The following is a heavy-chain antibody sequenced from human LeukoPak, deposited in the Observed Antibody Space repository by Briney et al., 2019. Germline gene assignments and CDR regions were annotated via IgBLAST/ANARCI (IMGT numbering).Heavy chain of an antibody. CDR3: ARDKVVGASRFEY. Sequence: GGSLRLSCAASGFTFSDYYMSWIRQAPGRGRECGSYISSSGSIIYYADSVKGRFTISRDNAKNLVYLQLNSLRVEDTAVYYCARDKVVGASRFEYWGQGTQVMVCS. V-gene: IGHV3-11*04. D-gene: IGHD1-26*01. CDR1: GFTFSDYY. J-gene: IGHJ4*02. CDR2: ISSSGSII.